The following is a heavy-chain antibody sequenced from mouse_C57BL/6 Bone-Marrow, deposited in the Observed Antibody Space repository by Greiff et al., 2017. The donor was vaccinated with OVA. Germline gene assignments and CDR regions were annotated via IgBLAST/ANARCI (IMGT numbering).Heavy chain of an antibody. CDR2: IHPNSGST. D-gene: IGHD2-2*01. CDR3: ARGGATMVTMDY. J-gene: IGHJ4*01. Sequence: VQLQQPGAELVKPGASVKLSCKASGYTFTSYWMHWVKQRPGQGLEWIGMIHPNSGSTNYNEKFKSKATLTVDKSSSTAYMQLSSLTSEDSAVYYCARGGATMVTMDYWGQGTSVTVSS. V-gene: IGHV1-64*01. CDR1: GYTFTSYW.